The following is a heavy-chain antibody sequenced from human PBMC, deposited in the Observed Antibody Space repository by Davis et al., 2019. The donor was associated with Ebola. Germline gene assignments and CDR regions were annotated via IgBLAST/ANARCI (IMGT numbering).Heavy chain of an antibody. Sequence: PGGSLRLSCAASGFTFSSYSMNWVRQAPGKGLEWVSYISSSGSTIHYADSVKGRFTISRDNAKNSLYLQMNSLRAEDTAVYYCARDKLTYRDGYKFDYWGQGTLVTVSS. CDR1: GFTFSSYS. CDR3: ARDKLTYRDGYKFDY. D-gene: IGHD5-24*01. V-gene: IGHV3-48*04. CDR2: ISSSGSTI. J-gene: IGHJ4*02.